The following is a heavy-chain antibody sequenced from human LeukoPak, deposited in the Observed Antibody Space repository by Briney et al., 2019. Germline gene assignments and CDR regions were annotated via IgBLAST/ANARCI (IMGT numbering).Heavy chain of an antibody. V-gene: IGHV3-11*05. D-gene: IGHD5-12*01. Sequence: GGSLRLSCAASGFTFSDYYMSWIRQAPGKGLEWISYISSSSSFTNYADSVKGRFTISRDNAKNSLYLQMSSPRVEDTAVYYCARDIVATQNWFDPWGQGTLVTVSS. CDR3: ARDIVATQNWFDP. CDR1: GFTFSDYY. J-gene: IGHJ5*02. CDR2: ISSSSSFT.